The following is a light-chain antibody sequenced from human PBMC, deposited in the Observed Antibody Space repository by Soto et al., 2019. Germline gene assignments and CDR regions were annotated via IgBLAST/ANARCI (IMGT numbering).Light chain of an antibody. J-gene: IGKJ1*01. CDR1: QSISSW. Sequence: DIQMTQSPSTLSASVGDRVTITCRASQSISSWLAWYQQKPGKAPKLLIYDASSLESGVPSRFSGSGSGTEFTLSICSLQPDDFATYYCQQYNIYPWTFGQGTKVDIK. V-gene: IGKV1-5*01. CDR2: DAS. CDR3: QQYNIYPWT.